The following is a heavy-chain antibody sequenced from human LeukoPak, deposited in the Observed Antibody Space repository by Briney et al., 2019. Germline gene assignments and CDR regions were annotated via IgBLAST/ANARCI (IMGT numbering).Heavy chain of an antibody. V-gene: IGHV1-2*02. CDR2: INPNSGGT. CDR1: GYTFTGYY. CDR3: ARDQGIVGATLDAFDI. Sequence: ASVKVSCKASGYTFTGYYMHWVRQAPGQGLERMGWINPNSGGTNYAQKFQGRVTMTRDTSISTAYMELSRLRSDDTAVYYCARDQGIVGATLDAFDIWGQGTMVTVSS. J-gene: IGHJ3*02. D-gene: IGHD1-26*01.